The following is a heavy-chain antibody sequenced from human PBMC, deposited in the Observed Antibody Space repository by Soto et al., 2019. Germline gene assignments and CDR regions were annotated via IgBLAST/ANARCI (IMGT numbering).Heavy chain of an antibody. J-gene: IGHJ4*02. V-gene: IGHV2-26*01. Sequence: QVTLKESGPVLVKPTETLTLTCTVSGFSLSNARMGVSWIRQPPGKALEWLAHIFSNDEKSYSTSLKSRLPISKDTSKSQVVLTMTNMDPVETATYYCARIRGNDYGDPIDYWGQGTLVTVSS. D-gene: IGHD4-17*01. CDR3: ARIRGNDYGDPIDY. CDR1: GFSLSNARMG. CDR2: IFSNDEK.